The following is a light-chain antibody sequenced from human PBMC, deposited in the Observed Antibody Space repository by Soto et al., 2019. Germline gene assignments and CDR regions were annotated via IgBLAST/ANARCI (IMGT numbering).Light chain of an antibody. CDR3: TSYAGSNNVV. CDR1: SSDVGDYDY. CDR2: EVT. J-gene: IGLJ2*01. V-gene: IGLV2-8*01. Sequence: QSALTQPPSASGSPGQSVTFSCTGTSSDVGDYDYVSWYQQHPGKAPKLIIYEVTKRPSGVPDRFSGSKSGNTVSLTVSGLQAEDEADYYCTSYAGSNNVVFGGGTKLTVL.